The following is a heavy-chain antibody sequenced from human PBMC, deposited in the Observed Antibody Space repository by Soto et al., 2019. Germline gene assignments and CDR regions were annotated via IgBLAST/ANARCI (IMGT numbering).Heavy chain of an antibody. D-gene: IGHD5-12*01. V-gene: IGHV1-18*01. Sequence: ASVKVSGKASGYTFTSYGISWVRQAPGQGLEWMGWISAYNGNTNYAQKLQGRVTMTTDTSTSTAYMELRSLRSDDTAVYFCARERAWISAFDIWGQGTMVTVSS. CDR1: GYTFTSYG. CDR2: ISAYNGNT. CDR3: ARERAWISAFDI. J-gene: IGHJ3*02.